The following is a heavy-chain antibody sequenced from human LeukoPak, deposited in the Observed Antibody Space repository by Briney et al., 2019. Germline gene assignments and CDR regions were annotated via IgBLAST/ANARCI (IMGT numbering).Heavy chain of an antibody. CDR2: ISAYNGDT. D-gene: IGHD2-15*01. CDR1: GYTFTSYG. J-gene: IGHJ3*01. Sequence: ASVKVSCKASGYTFTSYGISWVRQAPGQGLEWMGWISAYNGDTNYAQKFRGRVTMTRDTSTSTAYMELRSLRSDDTAVYYCARDAPRWRNVFDFWGQGTMVSVSS. CDR3: ARDAPRWRNVFDF. V-gene: IGHV1-18*01.